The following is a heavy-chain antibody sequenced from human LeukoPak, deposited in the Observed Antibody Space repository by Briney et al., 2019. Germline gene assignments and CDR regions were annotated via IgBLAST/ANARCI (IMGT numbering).Heavy chain of an antibody. CDR3: ARDPRTMVRGVPAALRY. CDR1: GGTFSSYA. V-gene: IGHV1-69*13. Sequence: SVRVSCKASGGTFSSYAISWVRQAPGQGLEWMGGIIPIFGTANYAQKFQGRVTITADESTSTAYMELSSLRSEGMAVYYCARDPRTMVRGVPAALRYWGQGTLVTVSS. J-gene: IGHJ4*02. D-gene: IGHD3-10*01. CDR2: IIPIFGTA.